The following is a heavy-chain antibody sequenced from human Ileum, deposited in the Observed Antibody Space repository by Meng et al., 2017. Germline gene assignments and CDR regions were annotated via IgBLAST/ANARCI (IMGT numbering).Heavy chain of an antibody. Sequence: EVYLVESGGGFVKPGGSLRLPCTASGITFENAWISWVRQAPGKGPEWVGRINSKTDGGTIEYAAPVKGRFTISRDDSKDTVYLQMNSLKSEDAAVYYCATGPEFWSTYDYWGQGTLVTVSS. V-gene: IGHV3-15*01. CDR2: INSKTDGGTI. J-gene: IGHJ4*02. CDR1: GITFENAW. D-gene: IGHD3-3*01. CDR3: ATGPEFWSTYDY.